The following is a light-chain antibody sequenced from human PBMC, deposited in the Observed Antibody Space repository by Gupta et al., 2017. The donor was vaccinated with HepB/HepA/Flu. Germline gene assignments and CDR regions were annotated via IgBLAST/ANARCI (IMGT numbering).Light chain of an antibody. J-gene: IGKJ3*01. CDR3: LQYKSHPYT. Sequence: DMPLSPSPFSASAARRDRVTITCRASQDISISLSWFQQKPGKAPKSLIYDASNLQSGVPSKFSGSGSGTDFTLTISSLQPEDFATYYCLQYKSHPYTFGPGTKVNI. CDR1: QDISIS. CDR2: DAS. V-gene: IGKV1-16*02.